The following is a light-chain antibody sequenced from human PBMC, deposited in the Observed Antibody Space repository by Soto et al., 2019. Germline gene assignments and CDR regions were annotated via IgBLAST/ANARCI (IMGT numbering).Light chain of an antibody. CDR3: QQYGSPPST. CDR1: QSVSNNY. CDR2: GAS. J-gene: IGKJ1*01. Sequence: EIVLTQSRGTLSLSPGERATLSCRASQSVSNNYLAWYQQKPGQAPSLLIHGASSRANGVPDRFSGSGSGTDFTLTVNRLEPEDFAVYYCQQYGSPPSTFGQGTKVEIK. V-gene: IGKV3-20*01.